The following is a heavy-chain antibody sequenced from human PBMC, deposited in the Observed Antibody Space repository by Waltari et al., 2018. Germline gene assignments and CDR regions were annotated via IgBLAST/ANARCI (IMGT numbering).Heavy chain of an antibody. CDR1: GYRFADHG. CDR2: ISWNAGQT. CDR3: AREFRSGYSIDF. V-gene: IGHV3-20*04. J-gene: IGHJ4*02. D-gene: IGHD6-13*01. Sequence: ELQLVESGGTVVRPGGSVRLSGVASGYRFADHGMSWVRQAPGKGLEWVSGISWNAGQTGYAGSVKGRFTISRDDGKKSLYLQMNNLRDEDTALYYCAREFRSGYSIDFWGQGTLVTVSA.